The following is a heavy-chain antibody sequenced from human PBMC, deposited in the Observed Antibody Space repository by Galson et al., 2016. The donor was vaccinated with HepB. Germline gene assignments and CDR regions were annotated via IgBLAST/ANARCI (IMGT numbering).Heavy chain of an antibody. CDR2: INPNGGSA. CDR1: GYTFTTYH. D-gene: IGHD6-25*01. V-gene: IGHV1-46*01. CDR3: STGGGYNWFDP. Sequence: SVKVSCKASGYTFTTYHMHWVRQAPGQGLEWMGIINPNGGSASYSPKFQGRVTLTRDTSTSTVYMELSSLKSDDTALDYFSTGGGYNWFDPWGQGTLVTVSS. J-gene: IGHJ5*02.